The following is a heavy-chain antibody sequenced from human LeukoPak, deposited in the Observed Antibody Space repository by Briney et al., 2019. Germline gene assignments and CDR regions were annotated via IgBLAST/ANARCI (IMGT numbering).Heavy chain of an antibody. Sequence: SVKVSCKASGGTFSSYAISWVRQAPGQGLEWMGGIIPIFGTANYAQKFQGRVTITADKSTSTAYMELNSLRAEDTALYYCANDGVGSACSSSTCYFDYWGQGTLVTVSS. J-gene: IGHJ4*02. D-gene: IGHD2-2*01. CDR2: IIPIFGTA. V-gene: IGHV1-69*06. CDR3: ANDGVGSACSSSTCYFDY. CDR1: GGTFSSYA.